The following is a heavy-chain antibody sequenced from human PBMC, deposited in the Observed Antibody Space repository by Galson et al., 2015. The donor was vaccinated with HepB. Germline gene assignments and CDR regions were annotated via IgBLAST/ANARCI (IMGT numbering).Heavy chain of an antibody. CDR2: ISYDGSNK. CDR3: ARDRYSSSNFYYYYYYYMDV. D-gene: IGHD6-6*01. J-gene: IGHJ6*03. Sequence: SLRLSCAASGFTFSSYAMHWVRQAPGKGLEWVAVISYDGSNKYYADSVKGRFTISRDNSKNTLYLQMNSLRAEDTAVYYCARDRYSSSNFYYYYYYYMDVWGKGTTVTVSS. V-gene: IGHV3-30-3*01. CDR1: GFTFSSYA.